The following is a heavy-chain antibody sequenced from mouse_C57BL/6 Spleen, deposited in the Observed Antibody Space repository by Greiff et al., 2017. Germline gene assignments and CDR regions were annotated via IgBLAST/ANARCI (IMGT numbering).Heavy chain of an antibody. CDR2: ISDGGSYT. D-gene: IGHD2-1*01. Sequence: EVHLVESGGGLVKPGGSLKLSCAASGFTFSSYAMSWVRQTPEKRLEWVATISDGGSYTYYPDNVKGRFTISRDNAKNNLYLQMSHLKSEDKAMYYCARDGNYAFDYWGQGTTLTVSS. J-gene: IGHJ2*01. V-gene: IGHV5-4*01. CDR1: GFTFSSYA. CDR3: ARDGNYAFDY.